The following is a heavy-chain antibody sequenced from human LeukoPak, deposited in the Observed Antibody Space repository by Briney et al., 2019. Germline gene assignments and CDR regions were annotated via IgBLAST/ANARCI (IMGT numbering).Heavy chain of an antibody. J-gene: IGHJ6*03. CDR3: ARLGSSGWYYMDV. V-gene: IGHV4-34*01. D-gene: IGHD6-19*01. CDR2: INHSGST. Sequence: PSETLSLTCAVYGGSFSGYYWSWVRQPSGKGLEWIGEINHSGSTNYNPSLKSRVTISVDTSKNQFSLKLSSVTAADTAVYYCARLGSSGWYYMDVWGKGTTVTISS. CDR1: GGSFSGYY.